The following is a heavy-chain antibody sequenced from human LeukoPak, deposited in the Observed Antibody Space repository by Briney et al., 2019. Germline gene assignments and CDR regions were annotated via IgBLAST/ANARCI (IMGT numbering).Heavy chain of an antibody. Sequence: SVKVSCKASGFTFTSSAMQWVRQARGQRLEWIGWIVVGSGNTNYAQKFQERVTITRDMSTSTAYMELSSLRSEDTAVYYCAADGGLTRAPEMGYYYYYMDVWGKGTTVTVSS. J-gene: IGHJ6*03. CDR1: GFTFTSSA. V-gene: IGHV1-58*02. CDR3: AADGGLTRAPEMGYYYYYMDV. D-gene: IGHD4-23*01. CDR2: IVVGSGNT.